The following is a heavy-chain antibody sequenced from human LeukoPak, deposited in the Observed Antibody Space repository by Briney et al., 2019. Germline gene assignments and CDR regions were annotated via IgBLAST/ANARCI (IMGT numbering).Heavy chain of an antibody. Sequence: SETLSLTCTVSGGSISSGGYYWSWIRQPPGKGLEWIGEINHSGSANYNPSLKSRVTISVDTSKNQFSLKLSSVTAADTAVYYCASFRTILPYYYDSSGSDYWGQGTLVTVSS. J-gene: IGHJ4*02. V-gene: IGHV4-39*07. CDR3: ASFRTILPYYYDSSGSDY. D-gene: IGHD3-22*01. CDR2: INHSGSA. CDR1: GGSISSGGYY.